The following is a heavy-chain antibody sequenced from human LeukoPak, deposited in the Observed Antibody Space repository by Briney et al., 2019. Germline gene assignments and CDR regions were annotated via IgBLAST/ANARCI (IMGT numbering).Heavy chain of an antibody. CDR3: ARHHITTVRGVIGY. J-gene: IGHJ4*02. D-gene: IGHD3-10*01. V-gene: IGHV1-18*01. CDR2: ISAYNGNT. Sequence: ASVKVSCKASGYTFTSYGISWVRQAPGQGLEWMGWISAYNGNTNYAQKLQGRVTMTTDTSTSTAYMELRSLRSDDTAVYYCARHHITTVRGVIGYWDQGTLVTVSS. CDR1: GYTFTSYG.